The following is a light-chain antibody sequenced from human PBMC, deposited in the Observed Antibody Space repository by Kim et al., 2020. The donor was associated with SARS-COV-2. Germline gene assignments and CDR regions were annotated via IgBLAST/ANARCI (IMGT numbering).Light chain of an antibody. CDR3: KQYYTPPYT. V-gene: IGKV4-1*01. J-gene: IGKJ2*01. Sequence: DIVMTQSPDSLAVSLGERATINCKSSQSVLHSSNNKNYLALYQQKPGQPPKLLIYCASTRESGVPDRLSGSGSGTDFTLTISSLQAEDVTVYSCKQYYTPPYTFGQGTKLEI. CDR2: CAS. CDR1: QSVLHSSNNKNY.